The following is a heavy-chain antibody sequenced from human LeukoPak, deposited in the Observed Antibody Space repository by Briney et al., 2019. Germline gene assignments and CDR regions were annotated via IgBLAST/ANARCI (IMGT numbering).Heavy chain of an antibody. D-gene: IGHD3-16*01. V-gene: IGHV1-18*01. CDR2: IGTYNGSP. J-gene: IGHJ3*01. Sequence: ASVKVSCKASGYTFTNYAISWVRQAPGQGLEWMGWIGTYNGSPDYAQRLQGRVTMTTDTSTSTAYMELRSLKSEDTAVYYCAREDPGGAFDVWGRGTMVTVSS. CDR1: GYTFTNYA. CDR3: AREDPGGAFDV.